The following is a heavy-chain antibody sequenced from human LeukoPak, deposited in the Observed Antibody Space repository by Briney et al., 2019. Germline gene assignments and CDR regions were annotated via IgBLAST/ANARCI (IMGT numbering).Heavy chain of an antibody. Sequence: GTSVKVSCKASGYTFTSYDINWVRQATGQGLEWMGWMNPNSGNTGYAQKFQGRVTMTEDTSTDTAYMELSSLRSEDTAVYYCATGGGSYPFDYWGQGTLVTVSS. D-gene: IGHD1-26*01. CDR3: ATGGGSYPFDY. CDR1: GYTFTSYD. CDR2: MNPNSGNT. J-gene: IGHJ4*02. V-gene: IGHV1-8*01.